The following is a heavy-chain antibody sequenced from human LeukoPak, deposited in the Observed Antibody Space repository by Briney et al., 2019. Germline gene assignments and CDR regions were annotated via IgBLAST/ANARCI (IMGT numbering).Heavy chain of an antibody. D-gene: IGHD3-10*01. J-gene: IGHJ3*02. CDR1: GFTFSDHG. CDR2: ISYDGSSK. V-gene: IGHV3-30*18. CDR3: AKAYYYGSGTYSLNSFDI. Sequence: GGSLRLSCAASGFTFSDHGMHWVRQAPGKGLEWVAVISYDGSSKYYADLVKGRFTISRDNSQNTLYLQMNSLRAEDTAVYYCAKAYYYGSGTYSLNSFDIWGQGTMVTVSS.